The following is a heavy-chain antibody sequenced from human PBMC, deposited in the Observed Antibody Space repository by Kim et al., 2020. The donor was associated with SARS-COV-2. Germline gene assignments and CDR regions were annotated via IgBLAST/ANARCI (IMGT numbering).Heavy chain of an antibody. CDR3: ARGGIAARPPPSY. Sequence: YSVDSVNSRITISRDSSKHPLYLQMNSLRAEDTAVYYCARGGIAARPPPSYWGQGTLVTVSS. V-gene: IGHV3-30*01. J-gene: IGHJ4*02. D-gene: IGHD6-6*01.